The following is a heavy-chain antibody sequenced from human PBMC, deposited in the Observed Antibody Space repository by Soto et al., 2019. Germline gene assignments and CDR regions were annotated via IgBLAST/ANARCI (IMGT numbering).Heavy chain of an antibody. Sequence: EVQLVQSGAEVKKPGESLRISCKGSGYSFTSYWISCVRQMPGKGLEWMGRIDPSESYTNYSPSFQGHVPISADKSISNGVLQWSSLKASDTAMYYCASLYGYGSINWFDPWGQGTLVTVAS. CDR3: ASLYGYGSINWFDP. D-gene: IGHD3-10*01. V-gene: IGHV5-10-1*01. J-gene: IGHJ5*02. CDR2: IDPSESYT. CDR1: GYSFTSYW.